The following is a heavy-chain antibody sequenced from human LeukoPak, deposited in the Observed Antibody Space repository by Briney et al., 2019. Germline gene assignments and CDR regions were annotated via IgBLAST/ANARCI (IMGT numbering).Heavy chain of an antibody. D-gene: IGHD3-10*01. CDR1: GFTFSSYG. CDR2: IRYDGSNK. Sequence: GGSLRLSCAASGFTFSSYGVHWVRQAPGKGLEWVAFIRYDGSNKYYADSVKGRFTISRDNSKNTLYLQMNSLRAEDTAVYYCAKDVEYYYGSGSYNWFDPWGQGTLVTVSS. J-gene: IGHJ5*02. CDR3: AKDVEYYYGSGSYNWFDP. V-gene: IGHV3-30*02.